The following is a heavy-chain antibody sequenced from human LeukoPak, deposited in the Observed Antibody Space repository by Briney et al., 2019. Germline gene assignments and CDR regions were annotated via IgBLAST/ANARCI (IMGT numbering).Heavy chain of an antibody. V-gene: IGHV4-4*09. CDR2: ILTSGST. Sequence: KSSETLSLTCTVSGGSISSYHWSWVRQPPGKGLEWIGYILTSGSTNYNPSLKGRLTISVDTSTNQFTLKLSSVTAADTAVYYCARVRVSGSYLYYFDYWGQGTLVTVSS. D-gene: IGHD1-26*01. CDR1: GGSISSYH. CDR3: ARVRVSGSYLYYFDY. J-gene: IGHJ4*02.